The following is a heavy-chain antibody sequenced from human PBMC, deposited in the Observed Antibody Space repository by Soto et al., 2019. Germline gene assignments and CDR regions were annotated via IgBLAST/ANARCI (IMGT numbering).Heavy chain of an antibody. V-gene: IGHV4-59*01. Sequence: SETLSLTCTVSGGSISSYYWSWIRQPPGKGLEWIGYIYYSGSTNYNPSLKSRVTISVGTSKNQFSLKLSSVTAADTAVYYCARAPVGLDTISYFDYWGQGKLVTVSS. CDR3: ARAPVGLDTISYFDY. CDR1: GGSISSYY. J-gene: IGHJ4*02. D-gene: IGHD3-3*01. CDR2: IYYSGST.